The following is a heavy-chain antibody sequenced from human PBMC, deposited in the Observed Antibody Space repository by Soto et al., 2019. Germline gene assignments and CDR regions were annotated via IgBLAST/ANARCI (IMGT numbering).Heavy chain of an antibody. CDR2: IWYDGSNK. CDR1: GFTFSSYG. J-gene: IGHJ6*02. CDR3: ARTYYDFWSGYYYGMDV. Sequence: QVQLVESGGGVVQPGRSLRLSCAASGFTFSSYGMHWVRQAPGKGLEWVAVIWYDGSNKYYADSVKGRFTISRDNSKNTLYLQMNSLRAEDTAVYYCARTYYDFWSGYYYGMDVWGQGTTVTVSS. D-gene: IGHD3-3*01. V-gene: IGHV3-33*01.